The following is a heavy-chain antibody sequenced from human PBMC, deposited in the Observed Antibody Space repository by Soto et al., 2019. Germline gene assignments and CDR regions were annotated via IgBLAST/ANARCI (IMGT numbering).Heavy chain of an antibody. Sequence: GGSLRLSCAASGFTFSSFGMHWVRQAPGKGLEWVALLSYDGSKEYYADSVKGRFSVSRDNSKNTLYLQMNCLRVEDTAVYFCAKRLLRGTTLSVLDYWGRGTLVTVSS. CDR3: AKRLLRGTTLSVLDY. V-gene: IGHV3-30*18. D-gene: IGHD4-17*01. CDR1: GFTFSSFG. J-gene: IGHJ4*02. CDR2: LSYDGSKE.